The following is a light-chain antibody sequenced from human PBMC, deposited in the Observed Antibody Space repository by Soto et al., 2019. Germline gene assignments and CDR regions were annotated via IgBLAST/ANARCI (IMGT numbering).Light chain of an antibody. CDR1: QSVGGS. V-gene: IGKV3-15*01. CDR2: GAS. Sequence: MTQSPATLSVSPGERVTLSCRASQSVGGSLAWYRQKPGQAPSLLVYGASTRATGIPARFSGSGSGTEFTFTISSRNSDDFAVYSCQRFGSPPRTFGQGTKVDI. CDR3: QRFGSPPRT. J-gene: IGKJ1*01.